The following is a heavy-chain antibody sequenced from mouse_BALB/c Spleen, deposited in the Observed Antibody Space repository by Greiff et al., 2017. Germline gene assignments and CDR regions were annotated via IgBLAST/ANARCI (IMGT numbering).Heavy chain of an antibody. CDR2: ISDGGSYT. Sequence: EVQRVESGGGLVKPGGSLKLSCAASGFTFSDYYMYWVRQTPEKRLEWVATISDGGSYTYYPDSVKGRFTISRDNAKNNLYLQMSSLKSEDTAMYYCAISCRYGYAMDYWGQGTSVTVSS. D-gene: IGHD2-14*01. J-gene: IGHJ4*01. V-gene: IGHV5-4*02. CDR1: GFTFSDYY. CDR3: AISCRYGYAMDY.